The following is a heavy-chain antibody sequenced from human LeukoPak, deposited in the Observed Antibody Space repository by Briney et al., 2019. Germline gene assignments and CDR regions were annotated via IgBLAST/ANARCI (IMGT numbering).Heavy chain of an antibody. J-gene: IGHJ4*02. D-gene: IGHD2-21*02. V-gene: IGHV3-11*01. CDR3: ARDPLAYCGGDCYSGED. Sequence: GGSLRLSCAASGFTFSDYYMSWIRQAPGKGLEWVSYVSSSGSTIYYADSVKGRFTISRDNAKNSPYLQMNSLRAEDTAVYYCARDPLAYCGGDCYSGEDWGQGTLVTVSS. CDR2: VSSSGSTI. CDR1: GFTFSDYY.